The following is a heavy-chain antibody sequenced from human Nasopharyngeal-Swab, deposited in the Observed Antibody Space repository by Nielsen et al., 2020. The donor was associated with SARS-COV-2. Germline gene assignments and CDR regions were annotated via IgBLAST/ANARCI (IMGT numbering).Heavy chain of an antibody. V-gene: IGHV1-58*01. CDR1: GFTFTSSA. J-gene: IGHJ3*02. Sequence: SVKVSCKASGFTFTSSAVQWVRQDRGQRLEWIGWIVVGSGNTNYAQKFQERVTITRDMSTSTAYMELSSLRSEDTAVYYCAAPDCSSTSCYDAFDIWGQGTMVTVSS. CDR2: IVVGSGNT. CDR3: AAPDCSSTSCYDAFDI. D-gene: IGHD2-2*01.